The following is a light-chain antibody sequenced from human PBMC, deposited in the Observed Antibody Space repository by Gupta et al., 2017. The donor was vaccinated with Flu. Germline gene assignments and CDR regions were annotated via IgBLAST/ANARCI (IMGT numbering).Light chain of an antibody. V-gene: IGKV3-15*01. J-gene: IGKJ4*01. CDR2: GAP. CDR1: QSVSSN. CDR3: QQYNNWPPVT. Sequence: ATLSVSPGERATLSCRASQSVSSNLAWYQQKPGQAPRLLIYGAPTRATGIPARFSGSGYGTEFTLTISSLQSEDFAVYYCQQYNNWPPVTFGGGTKVEIK.